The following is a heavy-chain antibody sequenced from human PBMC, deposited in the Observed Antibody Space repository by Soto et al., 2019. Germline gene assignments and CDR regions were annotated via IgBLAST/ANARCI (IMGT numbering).Heavy chain of an antibody. D-gene: IGHD4-17*01. V-gene: IGHV1-18*01. CDR1: GYIFTNYG. CDR3: ARLYGDYGVYYMDV. J-gene: IGHJ6*03. CDR2: ISAYNGNT. Sequence: ASVKVSCKASGYIFTNYGITWVRQAPGQGLEYMGWISAYNGNTNYAQRLQGRVTMTTDTSTSTAYMELRSLRSDDTAVYYCARLYGDYGVYYMDVWGKGTTVTVSS.